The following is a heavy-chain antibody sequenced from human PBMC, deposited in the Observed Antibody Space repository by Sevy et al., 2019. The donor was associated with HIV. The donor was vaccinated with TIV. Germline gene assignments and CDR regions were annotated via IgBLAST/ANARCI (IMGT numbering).Heavy chain of an antibody. J-gene: IGHJ6*02. V-gene: IGHV3-7*01. D-gene: IGHD1-26*01. CDR3: ARDRGWELEVYYYYYGMDV. CDR2: IKQDGSEK. CDR1: GFTFSSYW. Sequence: GGSLRLSCAASGFTFSSYWMSWVRQAPGKGLEWVANIKQDGSEKYYVYSVKGRFTISRDNAKNSLYLQMNSLRAEDTAVYYCARDRGWELEVYYYYYGMDVWGQGTTVTVSS.